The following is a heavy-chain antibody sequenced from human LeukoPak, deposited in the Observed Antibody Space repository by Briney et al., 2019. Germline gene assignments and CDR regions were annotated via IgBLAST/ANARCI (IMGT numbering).Heavy chain of an antibody. V-gene: IGHV3-21*01. CDR3: ARDLDISHYDILTAWKGGSAFDI. D-gene: IGHD3-9*01. CDR1: GFTFSSYS. Sequence: PGGSLRLSCAASGFTFSSYSMNWVRQAPGKGLEWVSSISSSSSYIYYADSVKGRFTISRDNAKNSLYLQMNSLRAEDTAVYYCARDLDISHYDILTAWKGGSAFDIWGQGTMVTVSS. J-gene: IGHJ3*02. CDR2: ISSSSSYI.